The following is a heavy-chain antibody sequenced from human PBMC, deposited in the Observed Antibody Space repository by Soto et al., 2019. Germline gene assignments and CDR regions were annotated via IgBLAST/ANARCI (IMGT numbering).Heavy chain of an antibody. J-gene: IGHJ6*02. CDR2: IYYSGST. CDR3: GLLWEPMSFYYYCCLDV. D-gene: IGHD1-26*01. CDR1: GGSISSGDYY. Sequence: QVQLQESGPGLVKPSQTLSLTCTVSGGSISSGDYYWSWIRQPPGKGLEWIGYIYYSGSTYYNPSLKSRVTVAVGPLKNQFSLQLTSVTAADTAVYYCGLLWEPMSFYYYCCLDVWGQGTTVTVSS. V-gene: IGHV4-30-4*01.